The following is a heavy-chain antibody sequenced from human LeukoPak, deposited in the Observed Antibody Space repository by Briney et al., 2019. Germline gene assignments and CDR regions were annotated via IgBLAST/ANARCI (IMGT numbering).Heavy chain of an antibody. J-gene: IGHJ4*02. D-gene: IGHD3-22*01. V-gene: IGHV3-23*01. CDR1: GFTFSSYA. Sequence: GGSLRLSCAASGFTFSSYAMSWVRQAPGKGLEWVSAISGSGGSTYYADSVKGRFTISRDNSKNTLYLQMNSLRAEDTAVYYCAKDGGGYYYDSSGYYYDYWGQGTLVTVSS. CDR2: ISGSGGST. CDR3: AKDGGGYYYDSSGYYYDY.